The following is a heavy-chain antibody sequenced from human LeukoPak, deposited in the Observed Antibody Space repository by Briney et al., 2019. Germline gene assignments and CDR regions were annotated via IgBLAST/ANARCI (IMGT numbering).Heavy chain of an antibody. D-gene: IGHD2-15*01. CDR1: GYTFTGYY. J-gene: IGHJ4*02. Sequence: GASVKVSCKASGYTFTGYYMHWVRQAPGQGLEWMGWINPNSGGTNYAQKFQGRVTMTRDTSISTAYMELSRLRSDDTAVYYCARDPWYCSGGSCYSLKNRYCFDYWGQGTLVTVSS. CDR2: INPNSGGT. V-gene: IGHV1-2*02. CDR3: ARDPWYCSGGSCYSLKNRYCFDY.